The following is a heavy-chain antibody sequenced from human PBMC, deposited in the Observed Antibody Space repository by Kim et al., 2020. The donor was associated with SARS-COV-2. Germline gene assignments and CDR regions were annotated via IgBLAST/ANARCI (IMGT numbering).Heavy chain of an antibody. CDR3: AKDSRIVVVTAPGY. CDR1: GFTFSSYG. D-gene: IGHD2-21*02. J-gene: IGHJ4*02. CDR2: ISYDGSNK. Sequence: GVSLRLSCAASGFTFSSYGMHWVRQAPGKGLEWVAVISYDGSNKYYADSVKGRFTISRDNSKNTLYLQMNSLRAEDTAVYYCAKDSRIVVVTAPGYWGQGTLVTVSS. V-gene: IGHV3-30*18.